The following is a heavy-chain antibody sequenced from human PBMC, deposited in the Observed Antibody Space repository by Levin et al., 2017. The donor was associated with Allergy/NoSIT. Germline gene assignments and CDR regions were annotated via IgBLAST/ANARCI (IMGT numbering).Heavy chain of an antibody. CDR2: INHSGST. J-gene: IGHJ6*02. V-gene: IGHV4-34*01. D-gene: IGHD6-6*01. Sequence: SQTLSLTCAVYGGSFSGYYWSWIRQPPGKGLEWIGEINHSGSTNYNPSLKSRVTISVDTSKNQFSLKLSSVTAADTAVYYCARGDRKIAARPYDYYGMDVWGQGTTVTVSS. CDR1: GGSFSGYY. CDR3: ARGDRKIAARPYDYYGMDV.